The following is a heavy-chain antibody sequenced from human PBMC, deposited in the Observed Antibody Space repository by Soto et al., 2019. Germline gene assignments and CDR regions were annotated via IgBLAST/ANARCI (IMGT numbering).Heavy chain of an antibody. D-gene: IGHD6-13*01. CDR3: ARGNGSKVLDH. Sequence: PSETLSLTCTVSGGSISSSSYYWGWIRQPPGKGLEWIGSIYYSGTTYYNPSLKSRVTLSVDTSKNQFSLKLTSVTAADTAVYYCARGNGSKVLDHWGQGTRVTVSS. J-gene: IGHJ4*02. CDR1: GGSISSSSYY. V-gene: IGHV4-39*01. CDR2: IYYSGTT.